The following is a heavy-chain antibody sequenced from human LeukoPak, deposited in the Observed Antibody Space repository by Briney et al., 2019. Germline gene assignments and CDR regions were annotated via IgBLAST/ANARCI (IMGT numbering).Heavy chain of an antibody. CDR2: IRYDGSQN. V-gene: IGHV3-30*02. CDR1: GFSSSTYG. Sequence: GGSLRLSCAASGFSSSTYGMRWVRQAPGKGLEWVAFIRYDGSQNHLTDSVKGRFTVSRDDSRSTLYLQMDSLTVEDTAVYYCVKAVVGRISNFDFWGQGTLVTVSS. J-gene: IGHJ4*02. D-gene: IGHD1-26*01. CDR3: VKAVVGRISNFDF.